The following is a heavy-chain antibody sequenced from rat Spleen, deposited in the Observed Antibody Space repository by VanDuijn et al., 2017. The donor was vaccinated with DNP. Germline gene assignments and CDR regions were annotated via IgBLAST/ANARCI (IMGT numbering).Heavy chain of an antibody. D-gene: IGHD1-11*01. CDR3: ARGLNYGGYIYSWYFDF. CDR1: GYSITSNY. Sequence: EVPLQESGPGLVKPSQSLSLTCSVTGYSITSNYWAWIRKFPGNKMEWMGYINYSGTTAYNPSLRSRISITRDTSKNQFFLQLNSVTTEDTATYYCARGLNYGGYIYSWYFDFWGPGTMVTVSS. V-gene: IGHV3-1*01. CDR2: INYSGTT. J-gene: IGHJ1*01.